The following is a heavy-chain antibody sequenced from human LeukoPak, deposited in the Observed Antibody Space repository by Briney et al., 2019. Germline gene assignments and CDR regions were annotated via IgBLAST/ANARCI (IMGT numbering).Heavy chain of an antibody. CDR3: ATIGYYDSSGYYYEGSYYYYGMDV. Sequence: GRPLRLSCAASGFTFSSYAMPWLRQAPGKGLERVAVIWYYGSNKYYADSVKGRFTTSRDNSKNTLYLQMNSLRAEDTAVYYCATIGYYDSSGYYYEGSYYYYGMDVWGQGTTVTVSS. D-gene: IGHD3-22*01. V-gene: IGHV3-33*08. J-gene: IGHJ6*02. CDR1: GFTFSSYA. CDR2: IWYYGSNK.